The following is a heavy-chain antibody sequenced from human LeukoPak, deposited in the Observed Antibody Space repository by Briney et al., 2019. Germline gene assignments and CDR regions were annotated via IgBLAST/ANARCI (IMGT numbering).Heavy chain of an antibody. D-gene: IGHD5-24*01. CDR1: GFTFSSYS. CDR2: ISSSSSYI. J-gene: IGHJ4*02. CDR3: ARSSEMATSNPFDY. Sequence: PGGSLRLSCAASGFTFSSYSMNWVRQAPGKGLEWVSSISSSSSYIYYADSVKGRFTISRDNAKNSLYLQMNSLRAEDTAVYYCARSSEMATSNPFDYWGQGTLATVSS. V-gene: IGHV3-21*01.